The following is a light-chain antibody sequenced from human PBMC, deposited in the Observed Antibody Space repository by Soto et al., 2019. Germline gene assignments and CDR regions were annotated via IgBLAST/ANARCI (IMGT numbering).Light chain of an antibody. CDR1: QSISSW. CDR3: QHYNTYPWT. CDR2: KAS. J-gene: IGKJ1*01. Sequence: DIQMTQSPSILSASVGDRVTITCRASQSISSWLAWYQQKPGKAPNLLIYKASHLENGVPSRFSGSGSGTEFILTISSLQPGDFATYYCQHYNTYPWTFGQGTKV. V-gene: IGKV1-5*03.